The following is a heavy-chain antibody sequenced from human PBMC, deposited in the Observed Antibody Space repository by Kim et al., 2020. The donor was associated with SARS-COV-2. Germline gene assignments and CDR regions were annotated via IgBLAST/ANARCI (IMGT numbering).Heavy chain of an antibody. J-gene: IGHJ6*02. D-gene: IGHD3-9*01. CDR1: EHIFSSKW. CDR2: IYPGDSDT. CDR3: ASHSRGFDSTTGNYYYDGVDV. V-gene: IGHV5-51*01. Sequence: GESLKISCKGAEHIFSSKWIAWVRQMPGKGLEWMGIIYPGDSDTRYSPAFQGHVTISADKSINTAYLQWSSLKASDTAMYYCASHSRGFDSTTGNYYYDGVDVWGQGTWVSVSS.